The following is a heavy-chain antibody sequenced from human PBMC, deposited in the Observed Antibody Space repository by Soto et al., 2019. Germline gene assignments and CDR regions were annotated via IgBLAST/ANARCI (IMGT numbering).Heavy chain of an antibody. Sequence: QVQLVQSGAEVKKPGASVKVSCTASGYTFTSYYVHWVRQAPGQGLEWMGMVYPSGGTTKYAQKFQGRVVVIADASTSTVYMELHSLRSDDTAVYYCATTMTMPWYFDYWGQGTLVSVSS. V-gene: IGHV1-46*01. CDR1: GYTFTSYY. D-gene: IGHD4-17*01. J-gene: IGHJ4*02. CDR3: ATTMTMPWYFDY. CDR2: VYPSGGTT.